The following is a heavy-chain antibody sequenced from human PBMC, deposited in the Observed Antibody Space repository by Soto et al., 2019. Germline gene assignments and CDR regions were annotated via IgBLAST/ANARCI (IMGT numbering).Heavy chain of an antibody. D-gene: IGHD3-10*01. J-gene: IGHJ3*02. CDR2: ISAYNGNT. CDR1: GYTFTSYG. CDR3: ARARSYYGSGSYYPDAFDI. Sequence: ASVKVSCKASGYTFTSYGISWVRQAPGQGLEWMGWISAYNGNTNYAQKLQGRVTMTTDTSTSTAYMELRSLRSDDTAVYYCARARSYYGSGSYYPDAFDIWGQGTMVTVSS. V-gene: IGHV1-18*01.